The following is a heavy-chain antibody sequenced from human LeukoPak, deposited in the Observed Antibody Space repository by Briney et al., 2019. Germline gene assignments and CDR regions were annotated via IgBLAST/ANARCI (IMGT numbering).Heavy chain of an antibody. CDR2: LSDNGLTT. V-gene: IGHV3-23*01. J-gene: IGHJ6*03. Sequence: GGSLRLSCAASGFTFSRNAMSWVRQAPGKGLEWVSGLSDNGLTTYYADSVKGRFTISRDNSKNTLYLQMSSLRAEDTAVYYCAKLPTNYYYYMDVWGKGTTVTVSS. CDR3: AKLPTNYYYYMDV. CDR1: GFTFSRNA.